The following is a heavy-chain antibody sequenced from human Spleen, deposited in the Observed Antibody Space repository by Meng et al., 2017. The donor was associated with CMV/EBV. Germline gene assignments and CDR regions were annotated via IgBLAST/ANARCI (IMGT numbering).Heavy chain of an antibody. Sequence: SVKVSCKASGYTFTDYYIHWVRQAPGQGLEWMGGLIPIFGSANYAQRFQGRLTITTDESTSTAYMELSSLRSEDTAMYYCARSEYCGGDCYSSFDSWGQGTLVTVSS. CDR3: ARSEYCGGDCYSSFDS. D-gene: IGHD2-21*01. CDR2: LIPIFGSA. CDR1: GYTFTDYY. V-gene: IGHV1-69*05. J-gene: IGHJ4*02.